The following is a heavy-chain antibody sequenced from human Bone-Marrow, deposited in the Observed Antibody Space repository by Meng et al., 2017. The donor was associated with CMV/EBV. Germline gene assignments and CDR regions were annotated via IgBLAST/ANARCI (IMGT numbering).Heavy chain of an antibody. CDR3: AKDVSRWSAAPKGYFDY. CDR1: GGSFSGYY. D-gene: IGHD2-2*01. J-gene: IGHJ4*02. V-gene: IGHV4-34*01. CDR2: INHSGST. Sequence: SETLSLTCAVYGGSFSGYYWSWIRQPPGKGLEWIGEINHSGSTYYNPSLKSRVTISVDTSKNQFSLKLSSVTAADTAVYYCAKDVSRWSAAPKGYFDYWGQGTLVTVSS.